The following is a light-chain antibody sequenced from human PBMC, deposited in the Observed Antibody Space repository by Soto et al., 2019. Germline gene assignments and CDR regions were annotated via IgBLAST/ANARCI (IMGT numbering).Light chain of an antibody. J-gene: IGLJ2*01. CDR1: SSNIGSNY. Sequence: QSVLTQPPSASGTPGQRVTISCSGSSSNIGSNYVFWYQQLPGTAPKVLMYRNSQRPSGVPDRFSGSKSGTSVSLAISGLRSEDEADYYCASWDDSLSGFVVFGGGTKVTVL. CDR3: ASWDDSLSGFVV. V-gene: IGLV1-47*01. CDR2: RNS.